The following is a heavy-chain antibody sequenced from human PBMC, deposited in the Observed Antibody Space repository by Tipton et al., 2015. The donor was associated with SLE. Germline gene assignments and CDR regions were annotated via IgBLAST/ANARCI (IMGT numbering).Heavy chain of an antibody. CDR1: GGTISSDPYY. CDR3: ASGGGTMSYRPPGPFDA. Sequence: TLSLTCTVSGGTISSDPYYWGWIRQPPGKGLAWIGEIDHGGRTNYNPSLESRVTISVDTSKKQFFLKVNSVTAADTAVYYCASGGGTMSYRPPGPFDAWGQGTLVVVSS. D-gene: IGHD3-10*01. CDR2: IDHGGRT. J-gene: IGHJ3*01. V-gene: IGHV4-39*07.